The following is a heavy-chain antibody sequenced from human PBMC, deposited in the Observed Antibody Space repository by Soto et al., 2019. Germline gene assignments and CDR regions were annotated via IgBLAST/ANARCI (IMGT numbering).Heavy chain of an antibody. J-gene: IGHJ4*02. CDR1: GFTFSSYA. CDR2: ISYDGSNK. V-gene: IGHV3-30-3*01. D-gene: IGHD1-26*01. CDR3: ARGGGVGAILYYFDY. Sequence: QVQLVESGGGVVQPGRSLRLSCAASGFTFSSYAMHWVRQAPGKGLEWVAVISYDGSNKYYADSVKGRFTISRDNSKNTLYLQMNSLRAEDTAVYYCARGGGVGAILYYFDYWGQGTLVTVSS.